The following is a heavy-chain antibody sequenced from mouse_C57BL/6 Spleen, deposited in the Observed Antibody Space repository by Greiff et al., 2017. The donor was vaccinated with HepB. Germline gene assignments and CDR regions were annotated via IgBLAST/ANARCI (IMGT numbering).Heavy chain of an antibody. J-gene: IGHJ2*01. CDR2: IDPSDSDT. CDR1: GYTFTSYW. V-gene: IGHV1-52*01. Sequence: QVQLQQPGAELVRPGSSVKLSCKASGYTFTSYWMHWVKQRPIQGLEWIGNIDPSDSDTHYNQKFKDKATLTVDKSSSTAYMQLSSLTSEDSAVYYCARGYYGSRYYFDYWGQGTTLTVSS. CDR3: ARGYYGSRYYFDY. D-gene: IGHD1-1*01.